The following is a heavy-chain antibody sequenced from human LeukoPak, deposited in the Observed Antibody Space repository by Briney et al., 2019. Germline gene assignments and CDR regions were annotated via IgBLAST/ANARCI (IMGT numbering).Heavy chain of an antibody. CDR1: GGSISNYY. Sequence: PSETLSPTCTVSGGSISNYYWSWIRQPPGKGLEWIGYVYYTGSTSYNPSLKSRVTISGDTSKNQFSLKLSSVTAADTAVYYCTRRGGSSSSDWFDPWGQGTLVIVSS. CDR3: TRRGGSSSSDWFDP. D-gene: IGHD6-6*01. CDR2: VYYTGST. V-gene: IGHV4-59*08. J-gene: IGHJ5*02.